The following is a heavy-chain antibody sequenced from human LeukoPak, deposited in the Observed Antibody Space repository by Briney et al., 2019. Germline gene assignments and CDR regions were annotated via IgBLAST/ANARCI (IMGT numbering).Heavy chain of an antibody. D-gene: IGHD5-24*01. J-gene: IGHJ4*01. CDR2: IFQNGDT. CDR1: GGSVTSSGYY. CDR3: ASERWSRRSYFDY. Sequence: SETLSLTCSVSGGSVTSSGYYWAWIRQSPEKGLEWIGTIFQNGDTYFSPSLQSRVTISVDRSMTQFSLRLRSVTAADTAVYYYASERWSRRSYFDYWGHGILVTVSS. V-gene: IGHV4-39*07.